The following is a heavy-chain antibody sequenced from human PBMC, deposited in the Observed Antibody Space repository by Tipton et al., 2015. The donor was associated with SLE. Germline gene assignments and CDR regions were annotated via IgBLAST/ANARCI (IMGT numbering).Heavy chain of an antibody. CDR2: IYPGDSDT. D-gene: IGHD1-20*01. CDR3: ARRLNNWDPFDY. Sequence: QSGPEVKKPGESLKISCKGSGYSFATYWIGWVHQMPGKGLEWMGIIYPGDSDTRYSPSFQGQVTISADNSISTAYLQWNSLKASDTAIYYCARRLNNWDPFDYWGQGTLVTVSS. J-gene: IGHJ4*02. V-gene: IGHV5-51*07. CDR1: GYSFATYW.